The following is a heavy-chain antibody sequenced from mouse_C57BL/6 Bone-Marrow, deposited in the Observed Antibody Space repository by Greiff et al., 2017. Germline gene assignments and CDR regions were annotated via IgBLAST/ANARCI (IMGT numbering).Heavy chain of an antibody. J-gene: IGHJ1*03. CDR1: GFTFSDYY. CDR3: ARDRDYYGSSWYWYFDV. CDR2: INYDGSST. V-gene: IGHV5-16*01. Sequence: EVKLVESEGGLVQPGSSMKLSCTASGFTFSDYYMAWVRQVPEKGLEWVANINYDGSSTYYLDSLKSRFIISRDNAKNILYLQMSSLKSEDTATYYCARDRDYYGSSWYWYFDVWGTGTTVTVSS. D-gene: IGHD1-1*01.